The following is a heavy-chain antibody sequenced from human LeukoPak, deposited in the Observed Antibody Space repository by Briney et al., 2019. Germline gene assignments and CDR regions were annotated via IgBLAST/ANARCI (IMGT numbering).Heavy chain of an antibody. J-gene: IGHJ5*02. CDR2: IYYSGST. CDR3: ARRYNWKARGLYNWFDP. Sequence: SETLSLTCTVSGGSISSSSYYWGWIRQPPGKGLEWIGSIYYSGSTYYNPSLKSRVTISVDTSKNQFSLKLSSVTAADTAVYCCARRYNWKARGLYNWFDPWGQGTLVTVSS. D-gene: IGHD1-20*01. V-gene: IGHV4-39*01. CDR1: GGSISSSSYY.